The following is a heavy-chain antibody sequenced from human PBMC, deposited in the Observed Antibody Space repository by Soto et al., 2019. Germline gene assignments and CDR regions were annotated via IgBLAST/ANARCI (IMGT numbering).Heavy chain of an antibody. CDR1: GFTFSSYS. Sequence: PGGSLRLSCAASGFTFSSYSMNWVRQAPGKGLEWVSSISSSSSYIYYADSVKGRFTISRDNAKNSLYLQMNSLRAEDTAVYYCARGTSFSGGQQLVGDDAFDIWGQGTMVTVSS. J-gene: IGHJ3*02. CDR3: ARGTSFSGGQQLVGDDAFDI. D-gene: IGHD6-13*01. V-gene: IGHV3-21*01. CDR2: ISSSSSYI.